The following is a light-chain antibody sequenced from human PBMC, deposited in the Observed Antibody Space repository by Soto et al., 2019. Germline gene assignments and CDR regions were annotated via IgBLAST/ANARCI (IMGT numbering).Light chain of an antibody. V-gene: IGKV3-11*01. CDR1: QGISSY. CDR2: LTS. Sequence: TLSPSSLSASPCDRVPLTCRASQGISSYLALYQHKPGQAPRLLIYLTSNRAAGVPSRFSAWGSETDFTLAISDVQPEDFAVYYCQQRQSWPRTFGQGTKVDIK. J-gene: IGKJ1*01. CDR3: QQRQSWPRT.